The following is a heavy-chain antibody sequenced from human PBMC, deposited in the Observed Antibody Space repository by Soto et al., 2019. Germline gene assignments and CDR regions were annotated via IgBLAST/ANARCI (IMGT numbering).Heavy chain of an antibody. Sequence: QVQLVESGGGLVKPGGSLRLSCAASGFTFSDYYMNWIRQAPGKGLEWVSYICSNGSTIYYADSVKGRFTISRDNAKNSLYLQMSSLRAGDTAVYYCAGDLYSSSGGCDYCGLGTLVTLSS. CDR1: GFTFSDYY. CDR2: ICSNGSTI. V-gene: IGHV3-11*01. D-gene: IGHD6-13*01. CDR3: AGDLYSSSGGCDY. J-gene: IGHJ4*02.